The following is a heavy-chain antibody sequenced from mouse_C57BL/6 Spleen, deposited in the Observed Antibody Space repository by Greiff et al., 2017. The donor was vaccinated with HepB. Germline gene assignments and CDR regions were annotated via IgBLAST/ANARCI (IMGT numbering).Heavy chain of an antibody. J-gene: IGHJ2*01. CDR3: ARPYSNYGY. CDR2: IHPNSGST. V-gene: IGHV1-64*01. CDR1: GYTFTSYW. D-gene: IGHD2-5*01. Sequence: VQLQQPGAELVKPGASVKLSCKASGYTFTSYWMHWVKQRPGQGLEWIGMIHPNSGSTNYNEKFKGKATFTADTSSNTAYMQLSSLTTEDSAIYYCARPYSNYGYWGQGTTLTVSS.